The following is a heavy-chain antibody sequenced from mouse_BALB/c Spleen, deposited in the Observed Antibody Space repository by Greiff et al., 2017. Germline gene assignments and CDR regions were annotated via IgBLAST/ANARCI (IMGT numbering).Heavy chain of an antibody. CDR1: GYTFTSYV. Sequence: LQESGPELVKPGASVKMSCKASGYTFTSYVMHWVKQKPGQGLEWIGYINPYNDGTKYNEKFKGKATLTSDKSSSTAYMELSSLTSEDSAVYYCARYYGNYYYAMDYWGQGTSVTVSS. V-gene: IGHV1-14*01. J-gene: IGHJ4*01. CDR2: INPYNDGT. D-gene: IGHD2-1*01. CDR3: ARYYGNYYYAMDY.